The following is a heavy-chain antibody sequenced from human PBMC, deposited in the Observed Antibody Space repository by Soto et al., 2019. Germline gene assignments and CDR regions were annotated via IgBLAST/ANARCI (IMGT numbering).Heavy chain of an antibody. D-gene: IGHD3-10*01. CDR2: IRPYSCDT. CDR1: GYTFTNYG. Sequence: HVKLVQSGTEVRESGASVKVSCKASGYTFTNYGISCLRQAPGQGLEWMGWIRPYSCDTDYAQKFQGRVTITTYTSTTTDYMELTSLTSADTDVYYCSRDRSNGDYWCQGTLVTVSS. J-gene: IGHJ4*02. CDR3: SRDRSNGDY. V-gene: IGHV1-18*01.